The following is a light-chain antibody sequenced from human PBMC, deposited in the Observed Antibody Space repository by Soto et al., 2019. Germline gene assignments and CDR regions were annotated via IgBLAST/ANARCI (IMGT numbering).Light chain of an antibody. CDR2: G. J-gene: IGLJ3*02. CDR3: QSYDSSLSRRWV. Sequence: QSVLTQPASVSGAPGQRVTISCTGSSSNIGAGYPVHWYQQLPGTAPKLLVAGNRPSGVPDRFSVSESGASASLAITGLQAEDEADYYCQSYDSSLSRRWVFGGGTKVTVL. CDR1: SSNIGAGYP. V-gene: IGLV1-40*01.